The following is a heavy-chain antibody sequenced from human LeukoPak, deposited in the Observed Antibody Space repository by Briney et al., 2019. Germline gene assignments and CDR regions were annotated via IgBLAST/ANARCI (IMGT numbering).Heavy chain of an antibody. CDR2: IIPIFGTA. V-gene: IGHV1-69*05. Sequence: GSSVKVSCKASGGTFSSYAISWVRQAPGQGLEWMGRIIPIFGTANYAQKFQGRVTITTDESTSTAYMELSSLRSEDTAVYYCARSAGWSKNWFDPWGQGTPVTVSS. J-gene: IGHJ5*02. D-gene: IGHD3-3*01. CDR1: GGTFSSYA. CDR3: ARSAGWSKNWFDP.